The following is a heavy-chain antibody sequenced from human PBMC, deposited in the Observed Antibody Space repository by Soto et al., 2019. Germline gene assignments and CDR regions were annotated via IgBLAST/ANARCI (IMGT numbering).Heavy chain of an antibody. CDR1: GFTFSSYA. D-gene: IGHD3-22*01. J-gene: IGHJ4*02. CDR2: ISGSGGST. Sequence: PGGSLRLSXAASGFTFSSYAMSWVRQAPGKGLEWVSAISGSGGSTYYADPVKGRFTISRDNSKNTLYLQMNSLRAEDTAVYYCAKCGYPRYLYYFDYWGQGTLVTVSS. CDR3: AKCGYPRYLYYFDY. V-gene: IGHV3-23*01.